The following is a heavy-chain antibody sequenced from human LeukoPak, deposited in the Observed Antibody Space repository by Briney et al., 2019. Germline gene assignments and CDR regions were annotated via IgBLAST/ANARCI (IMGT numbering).Heavy chain of an antibody. CDR2: INAGNGNT. CDR3: ARSVQYQLPPI. Sequence: ASVRVSCKASGYTFTSYAMHWVRQAPGQRLEWMGWINAGNGNTKYSQKFQGRVTITRDTSASTAYMELSSLRSEDTAVYYCARSVQYQLPPIWGQGTMVTVSS. CDR1: GYTFTSYA. J-gene: IGHJ3*02. V-gene: IGHV1-3*01. D-gene: IGHD2-2*01.